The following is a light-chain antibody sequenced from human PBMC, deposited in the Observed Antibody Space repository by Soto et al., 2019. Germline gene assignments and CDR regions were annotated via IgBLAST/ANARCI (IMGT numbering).Light chain of an antibody. Sequence: DIQMTQSPSTLSASVGDRVTITCRASQSISSWLAWYQHKPGKAPKLLIYKASSLESGVPSRFSGSGSGTEFTLTISSPQPDDFATYYCQQYNSYWYTFGQGTKLEIK. V-gene: IGKV1-5*03. CDR1: QSISSW. CDR3: QQYNSYWYT. J-gene: IGKJ2*01. CDR2: KAS.